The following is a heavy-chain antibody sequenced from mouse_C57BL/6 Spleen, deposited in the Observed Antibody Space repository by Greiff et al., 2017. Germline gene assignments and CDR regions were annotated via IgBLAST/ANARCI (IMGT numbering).Heavy chain of an antibody. J-gene: IGHJ4*01. CDR1: GFTFSDYG. CDR2: ISSGSSTI. V-gene: IGHV5-17*01. CDR3: ARSPRYYAMDY. Sequence: EVKLMESGGGLVKPGGSLKLSCAASGFTFSDYGMHWVRQAPEKGLEWVSYISSGSSTIYYADKVKGRFPISTDNAKNTLFLLMTSLRSEDTAMYYCARSPRYYAMDYWGQGTSVTVSS.